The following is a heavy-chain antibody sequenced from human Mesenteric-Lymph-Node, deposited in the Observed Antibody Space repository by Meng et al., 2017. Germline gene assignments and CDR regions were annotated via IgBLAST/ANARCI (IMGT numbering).Heavy chain of an antibody. CDR1: GFTFSSYG. V-gene: IGHV3-33*01. CDR2: IWYDGSNK. D-gene: IGHD6-13*01. CDR3: ARGRWSSSWHFDY. J-gene: IGHJ4*02. Sequence: GGSLRLSCAASGFTFSSYGMHWVRQAPGKGLEWVAVIWYDGSNKYYADSVKGRFTISRDNSKNTLYLQMNSLRAEDTAVYYCARGRWSSSWHFDYWGQGTLVTVSS.